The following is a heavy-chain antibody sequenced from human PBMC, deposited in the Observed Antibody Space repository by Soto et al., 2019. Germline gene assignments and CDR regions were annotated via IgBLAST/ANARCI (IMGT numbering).Heavy chain of an antibody. CDR3: ARDNDRLQLGGNYYYILDV. Sequence: QVQLVQSGAEMKEPGSSVKVSCKTSGGTFSSSAISWLRQAPGQGLEWMGGIIPLFRTPDYAQNFQGRFTLAADESTSTAYMELSSLRSEDTAVYYCARDNDRLQLGGNYYYILDVWGQGTTITVSS. V-gene: IGHV1-69*12. CDR1: GGTFSSSA. J-gene: IGHJ6*02. D-gene: IGHD4-4*01. CDR2: IIPLFRTP.